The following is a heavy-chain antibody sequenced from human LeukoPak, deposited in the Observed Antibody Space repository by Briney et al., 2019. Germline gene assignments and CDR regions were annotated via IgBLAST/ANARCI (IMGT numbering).Heavy chain of an antibody. J-gene: IGHJ3*02. D-gene: IGHD2-8*01. CDR1: GYSINSGYH. CDR2: IYYTGIS. Sequence: SETLSLTCNVSGYSINSGYHWGWIRQPPGKGLEWIGTIYYTGISYYNPSLESRVTSSLDTSKNQFSLTLNSVTAADTAVYYCVRADYNGGNPGSFDIWGRGTMVTVPS. V-gene: IGHV4-38-2*02. CDR3: VRADYNGGNPGSFDI.